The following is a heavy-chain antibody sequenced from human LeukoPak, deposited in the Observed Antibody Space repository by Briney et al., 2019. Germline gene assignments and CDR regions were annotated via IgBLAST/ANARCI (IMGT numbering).Heavy chain of an antibody. CDR3: ARGPSSSWYRGYYFDY. CDR1: GFTFSSYS. CDR2: ISSSSSYI. J-gene: IGHJ4*02. D-gene: IGHD6-13*01. Sequence: GGSLRLSCAASGFTFSSYSMNWVRQAPGKGLEWVSSISSSSSYIYYADSVRGRFTISRDNAKNSLYLQMNSLRAEGTAVYYCARGPSSSWYRGYYFDYWGQGTLVTVSS. V-gene: IGHV3-21*01.